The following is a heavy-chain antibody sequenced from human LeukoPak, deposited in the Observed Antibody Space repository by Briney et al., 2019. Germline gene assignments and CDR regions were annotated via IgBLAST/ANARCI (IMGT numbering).Heavy chain of an antibody. CDR2: MNPNSGNT. D-gene: IGHD2-15*01. V-gene: IGHV1-8*02. CDR3: ARRRIRDSKVDY. Sequence: GASVKVSCKASGGTFSSYAISWVRQAPGQGLEWMGWMNPNSGNTGYAQKFQGRVTMTRNTSISTAYMELSSLRSEDTAVYYCARRRIRDSKVDYWGQGTLVTVSS. CDR1: GGTFSSYA. J-gene: IGHJ4*02.